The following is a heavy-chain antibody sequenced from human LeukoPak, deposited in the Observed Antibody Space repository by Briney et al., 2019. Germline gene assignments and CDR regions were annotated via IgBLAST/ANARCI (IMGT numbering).Heavy chain of an antibody. V-gene: IGHV3-21*01. CDR2: MNSDSSYI. CDR3: SRGKFSGSGFEFYFDY. Sequence: GGSLRLSCVASGFTFNSYSMHWVRQAPGQGLEWVSSMNSDSSYIYYADSVKGRFTISRDNAKNSLYLQMNSLRVEDTAVYYCSRGKFSGSGFEFYFDYWGQGTLVTVSS. J-gene: IGHJ4*02. D-gene: IGHD5-12*01. CDR1: GFTFNSYS.